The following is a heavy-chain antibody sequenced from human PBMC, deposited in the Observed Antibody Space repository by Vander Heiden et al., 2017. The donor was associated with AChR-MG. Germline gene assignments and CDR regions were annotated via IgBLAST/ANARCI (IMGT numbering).Heavy chain of an antibody. Sequence: QVQLQESGPGLVKPSQTLSLTCTVSGGSISSGGYYWSWIRQHPGKGLEWIGYIYYSGSTYYNPSLKSRVAISLDTSKNQFSLKLSSVTAEDTAVYYCARARVNTVVTELDYWGQGTLVTVSS. D-gene: IGHD2-15*01. CDR1: GGSISSGGYY. CDR3: ARARVNTVVTELDY. CDR2: IYYSGST. J-gene: IGHJ4*02. V-gene: IGHV4-31*03.